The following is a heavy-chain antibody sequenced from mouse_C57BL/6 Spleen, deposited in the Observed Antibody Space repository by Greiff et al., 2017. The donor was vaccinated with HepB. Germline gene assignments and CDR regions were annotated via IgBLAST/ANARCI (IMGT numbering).Heavy chain of an antibody. D-gene: IGHD2-4*01. CDR1: GFSLTSYG. CDR3: ARYDYDDDYYAMDY. CDR2: IWSGGST. Sequence: VKLQESGPGLVQPSQSLSITCTVSGFSLTSYGVHWVRQSPGKGLEWLGVIWSGGSTDYNAAFISRLSISKDNSKSQVFLKMNSLQTDDTAMYYCARYDYDDDYYAMDYWGQGTSVTVSS. J-gene: IGHJ4*01. V-gene: IGHV2-2*01.